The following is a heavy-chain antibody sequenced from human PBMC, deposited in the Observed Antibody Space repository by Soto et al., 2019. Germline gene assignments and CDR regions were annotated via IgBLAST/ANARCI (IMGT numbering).Heavy chain of an antibody. CDR1: GFTFSSYG. CDR2: IWYDGSNK. D-gene: IGHD2-15*01. J-gene: IGHJ4*02. CDR3: ARGLGYWRLGGVVFVY. V-gene: IGHV3-33*01. Sequence: GGSLRLSCAASGFTFSSYGMHWVRQAPGKGLEWVAVIWYDGSNKYYADSVKGRFTISRDNSKNTLYLQMNSLRAEDTAVYYCARGLGYWRLGGVVFVYWGQGTLVTVSS.